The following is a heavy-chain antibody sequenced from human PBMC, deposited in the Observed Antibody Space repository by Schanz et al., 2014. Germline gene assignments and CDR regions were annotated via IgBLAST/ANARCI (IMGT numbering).Heavy chain of an antibody. V-gene: IGHV3-23*04. CDR1: GFTFNNYD. J-gene: IGHJ4*02. CDR2: ISGGGGRE. CDR3: AKVWGSDYFYPFDY. D-gene: IGHD3-22*01. Sequence: EVQLVESGGGLVQPGGSLRLSCAASGFTFNNYDMNWVRLVPGKGLECVSGISGGGGREYYADSVKGRLTISRENSKKKMYMKMRSLRAEDTAVYYCAKVWGSDYFYPFDYWGQGTLVTVSS.